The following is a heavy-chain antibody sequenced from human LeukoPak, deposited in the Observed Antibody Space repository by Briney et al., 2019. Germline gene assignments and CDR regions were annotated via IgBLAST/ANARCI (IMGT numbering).Heavy chain of an antibody. CDR1: GYTFSDYY. J-gene: IGHJ4*02. CDR2: INPNSGDT. D-gene: IGHD6-13*01. Sequence: ASVKVSCKASGYTFSDYYMHWVRQAPGQGLEWMGWINPNSGDTHYAQMFQGRVTMTRGTSINAAYMELRRVRSDDTAVYYCAKSAQYSSAWFTGSFDYWGQGTLVTVSS. V-gene: IGHV1-2*02. CDR3: AKSAQYSSAWFTGSFDY.